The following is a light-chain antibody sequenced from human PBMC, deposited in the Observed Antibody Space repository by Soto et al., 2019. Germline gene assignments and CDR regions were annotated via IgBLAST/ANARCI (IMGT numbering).Light chain of an antibody. V-gene: IGKV3-11*01. Sequence: DIVLTQSPATLSLSPGERATLSCRASQSVSSSLAWYQQKPGQTPRLLIYDASNRATGIPARFNGSGSGTDFTFTVSSLGPEDFAVYYCQQRSNWPLTFGGGTKVEIK. J-gene: IGKJ4*01. CDR1: QSVSSS. CDR2: DAS. CDR3: QQRSNWPLT.